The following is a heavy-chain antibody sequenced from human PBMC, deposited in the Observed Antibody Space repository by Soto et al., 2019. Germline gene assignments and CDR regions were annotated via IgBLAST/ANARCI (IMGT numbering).Heavy chain of an antibody. J-gene: IGHJ4*02. CDR2: IYPDDSDT. Sequence: GESLKISCKGSGYSFSKNWIGWVRQMPEKGLEWMGIIYPDDSDTRYSPSFQGQVTISAAKSISTAYLQWSSLKASDTAIYYCASPIGYNQYFDYWGQGTLVTVSS. CDR1: GYSFSKNW. CDR3: ASPIGYNQYFDY. V-gene: IGHV5-51*01. D-gene: IGHD6-25*01.